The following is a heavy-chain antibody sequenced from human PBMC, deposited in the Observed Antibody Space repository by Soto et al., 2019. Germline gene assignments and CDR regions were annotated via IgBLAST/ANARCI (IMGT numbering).Heavy chain of an antibody. J-gene: IGHJ5*02. CDR2: ISYSGST. CDR1: GGSISSGDFY. D-gene: IGHD2-15*01. Sequence: LSLTCTVSGGSISSGDFYWSWIRQPPGRGLEWIGYISYSGSTYYNTSLKSRVTISVDTSKNQFSLKLNSVTAADTAVYYCARGGPTGGSYKYNWFDPWGQGTLVTVSS. CDR3: ARGGPTGGSYKYNWFDP. V-gene: IGHV4-30-4*01.